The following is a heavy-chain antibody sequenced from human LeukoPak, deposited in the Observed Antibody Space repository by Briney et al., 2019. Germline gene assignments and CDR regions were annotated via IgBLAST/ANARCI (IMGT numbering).Heavy chain of an antibody. CDR2: ISDSGGDIT. D-gene: IGHD3-10*01. V-gene: IGHV3-23*01. J-gene: IGHJ5*02. CDR3: APRGVEAA. CDR1: GFTFRRYG. Sequence: PGGSLRLSCAASGFTFRRYGVTWVRQAPGKGLEWVSAISDSGGDITSYADSVKGRFTISRDNSKNTLYLQMNSLRAEDTAIYYCAPRGVEAAWGQGALVTVSS.